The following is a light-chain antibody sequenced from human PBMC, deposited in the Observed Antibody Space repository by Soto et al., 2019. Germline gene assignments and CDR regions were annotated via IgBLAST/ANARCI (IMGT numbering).Light chain of an antibody. J-gene: IGKJ5*01. CDR1: QSVSSN. V-gene: IGKV3-15*01. CDR3: QQRSNWRTIT. Sequence: EIVITQSPATLSVSPGERSTLSCSASQSVSSNLAWYRQKPGQAPRLLIYGASSRANGIPARCSGGGSGTEFTLIISSLEPADFAVYYCQQRSNWRTITFGQGTRLEI. CDR2: GAS.